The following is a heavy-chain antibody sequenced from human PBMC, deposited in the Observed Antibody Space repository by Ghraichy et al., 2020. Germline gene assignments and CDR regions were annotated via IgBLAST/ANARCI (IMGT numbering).Heavy chain of an antibody. J-gene: IGHJ5*02. Sequence: TLSLTCDVSGVSISSGGYSWTWIRQPPGKGLEWIGHIYYSGNTYYNTSLKSRLSISLDTSKNQLTLRLTSMTAADTAVYYCAAGGVAGLDPWGQGTLVTVSS. D-gene: IGHD3-16*01. CDR1: GVSISSGGYS. CDR3: AAGGVAGLDP. V-gene: IGHV4-30-4*07. CDR2: IYYSGNT.